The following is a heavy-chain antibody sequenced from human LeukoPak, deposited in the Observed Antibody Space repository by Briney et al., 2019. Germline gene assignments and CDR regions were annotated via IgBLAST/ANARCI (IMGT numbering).Heavy chain of an antibody. V-gene: IGHV3-21*04. CDR1: GFRLSDFN. J-gene: IGHJ4*02. CDR3: AKWNYYDSSGYDY. D-gene: IGHD3-22*01. Sequence: GGSLRLSCAASGFRLSDFNMNWVRQAPGKGLEWVSSITKQSDYVYYADSVTGRFTISRDNSKNTLYLQMNSLRAEDTAVYYCAKWNYYDSSGYDYWGQGTLVTVSS. CDR2: ITKQSDYV.